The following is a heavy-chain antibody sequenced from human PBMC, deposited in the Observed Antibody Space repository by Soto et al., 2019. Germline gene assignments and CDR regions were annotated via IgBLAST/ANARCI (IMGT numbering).Heavy chain of an antibody. Sequence: GASVKVSCKASGGTFSSYAISWVRQAPGQGLEWMGGIIPIFGTANYAQKFQGRVTITADESTSTAYMELSSLRSEDTAVYYCARDWGYYDSSGYYPYGMDVWGQGTTVTVYS. D-gene: IGHD3-22*01. J-gene: IGHJ6*02. CDR3: ARDWGYYDSSGYYPYGMDV. V-gene: IGHV1-69*13. CDR1: GGTFSSYA. CDR2: IIPIFGTA.